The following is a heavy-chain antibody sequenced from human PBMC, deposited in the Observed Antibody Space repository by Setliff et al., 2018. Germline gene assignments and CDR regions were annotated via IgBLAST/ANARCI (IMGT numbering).Heavy chain of an antibody. Sequence: SVKVSCKASGGTFSSYGISWVRQAPGQGLEWMGGTIPMFGSTNYAQKFQDRVTIITDESTSTAYMELSSLRIEDTAVCYCAREGVDTRSSTDYRYYMDVWGKGTTVTVSS. CDR1: GGTFSSYG. CDR2: TIPMFGST. CDR3: AREGVDTRSSTDYRYYMDV. D-gene: IGHD5-18*01. J-gene: IGHJ6*03. V-gene: IGHV1-69*05.